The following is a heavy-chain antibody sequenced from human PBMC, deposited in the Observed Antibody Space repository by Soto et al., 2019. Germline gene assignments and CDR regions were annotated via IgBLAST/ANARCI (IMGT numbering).Heavy chain of an antibody. V-gene: IGHV3-33*01. CDR2: IWYDGSNK. J-gene: IGHJ4*02. CDR3: ARGGSYYDSSGMTGY. Sequence: QVQLVESGGGVVQPGRSLRLSCAASGFTFSSYGMHWVRQAPGKGLEWVAVIWYDGSNKYYADSVKGRFTISRDNSKNTLYLQMNSLRAEDTAVYYCARGGSYYDSSGMTGYWGQGTLVTVSS. D-gene: IGHD3-22*01. CDR1: GFTFSSYG.